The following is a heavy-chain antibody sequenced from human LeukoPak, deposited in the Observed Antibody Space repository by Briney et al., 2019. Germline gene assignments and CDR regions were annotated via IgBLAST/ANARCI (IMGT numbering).Heavy chain of an antibody. CDR2: INAGNGNT. V-gene: IGHV1-3*01. D-gene: IGHD3-10*01. Sequence: GASVKVSCKASGYTFTSYAMHRVRQAPGQRLEWMGWINAGNGNTKYSQKFQGRVTITRDTSASTAYMELGSLRSEDTAVYYCARDPVRGVTNWFDPWGQGTLVTVSS. CDR3: ARDPVRGVTNWFDP. CDR1: GYTFTSYA. J-gene: IGHJ5*02.